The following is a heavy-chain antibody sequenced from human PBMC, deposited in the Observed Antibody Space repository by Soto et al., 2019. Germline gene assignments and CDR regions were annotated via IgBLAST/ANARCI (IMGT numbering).Heavy chain of an antibody. CDR1: GASISSYY. D-gene: IGHD3-3*01. V-gene: IGHV4-59*01. CDR2: IYYSGST. Sequence: ESLSLTCTVSGASISSYYWSWIRQPPGKGLEWIGYIYYSGSTNYNPSLKSRVTISVDTSKNQFSLKLSSVTAADTAVYYCARSGYDFWSGYYNGYYGMDVWGQGTTVTV. CDR3: ARSGYDFWSGYYNGYYGMDV. J-gene: IGHJ6*02.